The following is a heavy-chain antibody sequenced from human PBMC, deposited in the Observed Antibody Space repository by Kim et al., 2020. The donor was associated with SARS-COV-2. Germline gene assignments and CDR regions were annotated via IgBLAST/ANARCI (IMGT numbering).Heavy chain of an antibody. D-gene: IGHD2-2*01. CDR3: AREPPGRDCSSTSCYYAFDI. J-gene: IGHJ3*02. CDR2: INTNTGNP. Sequence: ASVKVSCKASGYTFTSYAMNWVRQAPGQGLEWMGWINTNTGNPTYAQGFTGRFVFSLDTSVSTAYLQISSLKAEDTAVYYCAREPPGRDCSSTSCYYAFDIWGQGTMVTVSS. CDR1: GYTFTSYA. V-gene: IGHV7-4-1*02.